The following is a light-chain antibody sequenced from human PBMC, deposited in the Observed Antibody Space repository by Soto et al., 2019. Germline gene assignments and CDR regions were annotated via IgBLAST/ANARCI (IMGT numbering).Light chain of an antibody. J-gene: IGKJ1*01. CDR2: DAS. CDR1: QSVSTW. Sequence: DIQMTQSPSTLSASVGDTVPITCRASQSVSTWLAWYQQTPGKAPKLLMYDASTVESGAPARCSGSGSGTELTLTISSLQPEDFATYHCQEYKTWTFGQGTKGDIK. CDR3: QEYKTWT. V-gene: IGKV1-5*01.